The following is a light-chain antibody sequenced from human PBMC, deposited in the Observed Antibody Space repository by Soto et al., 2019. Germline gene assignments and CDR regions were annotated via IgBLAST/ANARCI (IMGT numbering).Light chain of an antibody. CDR3: QQLNSYPRT. CDR2: AAS. CDR1: QGISSY. Sequence: DIQLTQSPSFLSASVGDRVTITCRASQGISSYLAWYQQRPGKAPKLLIDAASTLQTGVPSRFSGSGSGTEFTLTISSLQPEDFATFYCQQLNSYPRTFGQGTKLDIK. V-gene: IGKV1-9*01. J-gene: IGKJ2*01.